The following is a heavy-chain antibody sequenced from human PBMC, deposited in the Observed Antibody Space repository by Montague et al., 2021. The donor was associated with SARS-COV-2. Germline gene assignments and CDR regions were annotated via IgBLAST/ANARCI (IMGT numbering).Heavy chain of an antibody. CDR2: LYNSGST. D-gene: IGHD2-15*01. CDR3: ARHIEKEGTYYYYYGMDV. J-gene: IGHJ6*02. V-gene: IGHV4-59*08. CDR1: GDSISSYY. Sequence: SETLSLTCTVSGDSISSYYWSWIRQPPGKGLEWIGYLYNSGSTKYNPSLKSRVTISVDTFKNQFSLKLSSVTAADTAVYYCARHIEKEGTYYYYYGMDVWGQGTRSPSP.